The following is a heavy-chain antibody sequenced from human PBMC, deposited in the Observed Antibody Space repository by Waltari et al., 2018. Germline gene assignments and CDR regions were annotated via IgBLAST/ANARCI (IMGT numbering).Heavy chain of an antibody. V-gene: IGHV3-49*03. D-gene: IGHD6-6*01. J-gene: IGHJ4*02. Sequence: EVQLVESGGGLVQPGRSLRLSCTASGFTFGDYAMSWFRQAPGKGLEWVGFMRSKAYGGTTEYAASVKGRFTISRDDSKSIAYLQMNSLKTEDTAVYYCTRDPYSSLICDYWGQGTLVTVSS. CDR2: MRSKAYGGTT. CDR1: GFTFGDYA. CDR3: TRDPYSSLICDY.